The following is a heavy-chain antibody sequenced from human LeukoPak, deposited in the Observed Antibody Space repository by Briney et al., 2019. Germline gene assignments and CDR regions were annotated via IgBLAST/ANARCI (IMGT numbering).Heavy chain of an antibody. J-gene: IGHJ3*02. CDR1: GGSISSSSYY. V-gene: IGHV4-39*07. D-gene: IGHD6-19*01. CDR2: IYYSGST. CDR3: AREKGYSSGWDLDALDI. Sequence: SETLSLTCTVSGGSISSSSYYWGWLRQPPGKGLEWIGSIYYSGSTYYNPSLKSRVTISVDTSKNQFSLKLSSVTAADTAVYYCAREKGYSSGWDLDALDIWGQGTMVTVSS.